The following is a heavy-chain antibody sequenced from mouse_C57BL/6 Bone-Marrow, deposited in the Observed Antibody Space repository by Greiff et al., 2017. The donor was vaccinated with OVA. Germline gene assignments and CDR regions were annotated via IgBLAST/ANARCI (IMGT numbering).Heavy chain of an antibody. Sequence: VKLMESGAELMKPGASVKLSCKATGYTFTGYWIEWVKQRPGHGLEWIGEILPGSGSTNYNAKFTGKATFTADTSSNTAYMQLSSLTTEDSAIYYCARSYGNYPWFAYWGQGTLVTVSA. J-gene: IGHJ3*01. CDR3: ARSYGNYPWFAY. CDR1: GYTFTGYW. D-gene: IGHD2-1*01. V-gene: IGHV1-9*01. CDR2: ILPGSGST.